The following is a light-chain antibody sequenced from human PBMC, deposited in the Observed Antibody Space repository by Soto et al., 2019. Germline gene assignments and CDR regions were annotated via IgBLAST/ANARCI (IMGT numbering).Light chain of an antibody. CDR1: QRIGSY. CDR2: DAS. J-gene: IGKJ1*01. CDR3: QQRSNWPPTWT. Sequence: EIVLTQSPGTLSLSPGERATLSCRASQRIGSYLAWYQQKPGQTPRLLIYDASNRATGIPARFSGSVSGTDFTLTISSLEPEDFAVYYCQQRSNWPPTWTFGQGTKVEIK. V-gene: IGKV3-11*01.